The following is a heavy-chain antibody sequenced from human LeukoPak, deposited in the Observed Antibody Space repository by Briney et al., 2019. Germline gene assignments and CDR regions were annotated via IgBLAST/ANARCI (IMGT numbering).Heavy chain of an antibody. J-gene: IGHJ1*01. CDR3: ARGDGPTVTADYFQN. CDR1: GFTFDDYG. CDR2: INWNSGVT. V-gene: IGHV3-20*04. Sequence: GGSLRLSCAASGFTFDDYGMGWVRQVPGRGLEWICGINWNSGVTGYADSVKGRFNISRDNAKNSLFLQMNSLRDEDTAFYYRARGDGPTVTADYFQNWGQGTLVTVS. D-gene: IGHD4-17*01.